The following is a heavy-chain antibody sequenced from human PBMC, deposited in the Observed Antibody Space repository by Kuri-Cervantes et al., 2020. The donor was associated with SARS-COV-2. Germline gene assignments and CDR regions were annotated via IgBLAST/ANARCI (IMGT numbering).Heavy chain of an antibody. D-gene: IGHD6-19*01. Sequence: GGSLRLSCAASGFTVSSNHMSWVRQGPGKGLEWVSILYSDEPYYADSVKGRFTISRDDSKSTLYLQMNSLRAEDTAVYYCARYRSGWSFDYWGQGTLVTVSS. CDR1: GFTVSSNH. CDR2: LYSDEP. J-gene: IGHJ4*02. V-gene: IGHV3-53*01. CDR3: ARYRSGWSFDY.